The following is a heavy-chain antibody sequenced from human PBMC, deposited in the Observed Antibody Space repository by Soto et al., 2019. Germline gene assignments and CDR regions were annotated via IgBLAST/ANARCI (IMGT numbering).Heavy chain of an antibody. V-gene: IGHV3-30*18. CDR2: ISYDGSNK. Sequence: GGSLRLSCAASGFTFSSYGMHWVRQAPGKGLEWVAVISYDGSNKYYADSVKGRSTISRDNSKNTLYLQMNSLRAEDTAVYYCAKDSGGSYFNSYYFDYWGQGTLVTVSP. J-gene: IGHJ4*02. D-gene: IGHD1-26*01. CDR1: GFTFSSYG. CDR3: AKDSGGSYFNSYYFDY.